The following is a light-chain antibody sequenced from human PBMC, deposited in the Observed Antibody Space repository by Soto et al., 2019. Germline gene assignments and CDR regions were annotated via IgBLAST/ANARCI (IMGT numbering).Light chain of an antibody. CDR1: QSVSSSY. Sequence: EIVVTQSPGTLSLSPGERATLSCRASQSVSSSYLAWYQHKPGQAPRLLIYGASSRATGIPDRFSGSGSGTDFTLTISRLEPEDFAVYYCQQYGRTPYTFGQWTKLEIK. CDR2: GAS. CDR3: QQYGRTPYT. J-gene: IGKJ2*01. V-gene: IGKV3-20*01.